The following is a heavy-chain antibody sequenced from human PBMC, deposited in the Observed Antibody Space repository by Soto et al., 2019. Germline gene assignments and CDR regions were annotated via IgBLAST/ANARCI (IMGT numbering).Heavy chain of an antibody. CDR1: GGSISSGGYY. CDR3: ARGPGI. CDR2: IYDSGST. Sequence: QVQLQASGPGLVKPSQTLSLTCTVSGGSISSGGYYWSWIRQHPGKGLEWIGYIYDSGSTYYNPYLQRRVTISVYTSKNQFYLKLSSVTAGDAAVYYCARGPGIWCQGTLVAVS. J-gene: IGHJ4*02. V-gene: IGHV4-31*03.